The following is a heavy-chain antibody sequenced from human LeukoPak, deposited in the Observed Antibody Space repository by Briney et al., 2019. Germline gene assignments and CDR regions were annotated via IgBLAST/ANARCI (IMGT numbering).Heavy chain of an antibody. V-gene: IGHV3-21*01. J-gene: IGHJ4*02. CDR1: GFTFSSYT. CDR3: ARDLHYYDSSAYHPVSY. Sequence: SGGSLRLSCEASGFTFSSYTMNWVRQAPGKGLEWVSSISYSSSYIYYADSVKGRFTISRDNAKNSLYLQMNSLRAGDTAVYYCARDLHYYDSSAYHPVSYWGQGTLVTVSS. CDR2: ISYSSSYI. D-gene: IGHD3-22*01.